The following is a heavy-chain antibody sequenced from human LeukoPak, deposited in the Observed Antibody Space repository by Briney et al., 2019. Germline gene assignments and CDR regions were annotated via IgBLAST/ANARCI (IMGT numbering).Heavy chain of an antibody. V-gene: IGHV3-23*01. CDR1: GFTFSTYA. CDR2: ISGSGTNT. J-gene: IGHJ4*02. D-gene: IGHD3-22*01. Sequence: GGSLRLSCAASGFTFSTYAMNWVRQAPGKGLEWVSTISGSGTNTYYGDSVKGRFTISRDNSKNTLYLQMNSLRAEDTAVYYCAKDNRYRQYYYDSSGYDSQTLDYWGQGTLVTVSS. CDR3: AKDNRYRQYYYDSSGYDSQTLDY.